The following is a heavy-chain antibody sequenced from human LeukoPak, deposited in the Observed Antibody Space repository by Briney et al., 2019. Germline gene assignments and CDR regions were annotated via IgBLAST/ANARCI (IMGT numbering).Heavy chain of an antibody. D-gene: IGHD5-18*01. CDR2: IKSKTDGGTT. J-gene: IGHJ4*02. CDR1: GFTFNNAW. CDR3: TTESDTAVVVDY. Sequence: GGSLRLSCAASGFTFNNAWMSWVRQAPGKGLEWVGRIKSKTDGGTTDYAAPVKGRFIISRDDSKNMLYLQMNSLKTEDTAVYYCTTESDTAVVVDYWGQGTLVTVSS. V-gene: IGHV3-15*01.